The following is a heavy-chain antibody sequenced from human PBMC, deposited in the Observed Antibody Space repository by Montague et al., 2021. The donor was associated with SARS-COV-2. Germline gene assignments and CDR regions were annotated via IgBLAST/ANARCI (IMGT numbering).Heavy chain of an antibody. D-gene: IGHD3-22*01. Sequence: SETLSLTCAVYGGSFSGSYWSWIRQPPGKGLEWIGGIYYSGSTYYNPSLKSRVTISVDTSKNQFSLKLSSVTAADTAVYYCARHGKTRIAMIVVVIGYFDYWGQGTLVTVSS. CDR1: GGSFSGSY. CDR3: ARHGKTRIAMIVVVIGYFDY. J-gene: IGHJ4*02. CDR2: IYYSGST. V-gene: IGHV4-34*01.